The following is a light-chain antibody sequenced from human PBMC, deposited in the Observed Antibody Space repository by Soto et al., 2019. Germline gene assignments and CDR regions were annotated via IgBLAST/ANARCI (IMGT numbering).Light chain of an antibody. CDR2: EAS. J-gene: IGKJ3*01. CDR1: QSVSSY. V-gene: IGKV1-39*01. CDR3: QQSYSTPPFT. Sequence: DIQMTQSPSPLSASVGDRVDITCRTSQSVSSYLNWYQEKPGKAPKLLIYEASSLESGVPSRFSGSGSGTDFTLTISSLQPEDSATYYCQQSYSTPPFTFGPGTRVDI.